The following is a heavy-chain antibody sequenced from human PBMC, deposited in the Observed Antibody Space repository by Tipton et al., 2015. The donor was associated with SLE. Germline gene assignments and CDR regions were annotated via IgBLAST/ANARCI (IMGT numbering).Heavy chain of an antibody. D-gene: IGHD2-2*01. Sequence: TLSLTCTVSGGSIISNDYYWGWIRQPPGKGLEWIGSIHHSGSTYYSPSLKSRVTVSLDTSKSQVPLKLRSVTAADTAVYYCARDRAICTGSTCYGENWFDPWGQGTLVAVSS. CDR2: IHHSGST. CDR1: GGSIISNDYY. V-gene: IGHV4-39*06. J-gene: IGHJ5*02. CDR3: ARDRAICTGSTCYGENWFDP.